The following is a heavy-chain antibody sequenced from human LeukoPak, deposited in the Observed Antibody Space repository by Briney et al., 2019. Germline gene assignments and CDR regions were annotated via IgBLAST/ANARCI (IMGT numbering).Heavy chain of an antibody. Sequence: GGSLRLSCAASGFTFSTYAMTWVRQAPGKGLQWVSSITSRGESTWYVDSVKGRFTITRDNSENTLYLQMHSLRAEDTAVYYCARDRPNYYGSDGHYYRRDGDYWGRGTLVSVSS. CDR1: GFTFSTYA. J-gene: IGHJ4*02. CDR3: ARDRPNYYGSDGHYYRRDGDY. V-gene: IGHV3-23*01. D-gene: IGHD3-22*01. CDR2: ITSRGEST.